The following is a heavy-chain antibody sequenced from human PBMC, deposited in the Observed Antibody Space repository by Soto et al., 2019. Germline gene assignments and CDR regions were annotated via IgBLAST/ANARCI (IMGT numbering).Heavy chain of an antibody. V-gene: IGHV3-73*01. J-gene: IGHJ5*02. CDR1: GFTLSGCA. D-gene: IGHD3-16*01. Sequence: VGSLRLSCAASGFTLSGCAIHWVRQASGKGLEWVGRIKTKTDKYATAYAASVKGRFTISRDDSKNTAYLQMNSLKTEDTAVYYGTRSPIWDFRFDPWGPGTLVTVHS. CDR2: IKTKTDKYAT. CDR3: TRSPIWDFRFDP.